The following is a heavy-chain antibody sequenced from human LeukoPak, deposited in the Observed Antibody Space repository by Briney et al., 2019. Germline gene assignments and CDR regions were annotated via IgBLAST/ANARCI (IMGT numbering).Heavy chain of an antibody. D-gene: IGHD1-26*01. J-gene: IGHJ4*02. CDR1: GFAFSSYA. CDR3: ARDRGGSYSNFDY. CDR2: ISGSGGST. V-gene: IGHV3-23*01. Sequence: GGSLRLSCAASGFAFSSYAMSWVRQAPGKGLEWVSAISGSGGSTYYADSVKGRFTISRDNSKNTLYLQMNSLRAEDTAVYYCARDRGGSYSNFDYWGQGTLVTVSS.